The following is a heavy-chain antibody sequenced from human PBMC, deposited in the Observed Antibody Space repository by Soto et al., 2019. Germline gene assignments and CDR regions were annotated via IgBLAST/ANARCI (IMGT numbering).Heavy chain of an antibody. V-gene: IGHV4-61*01. CDR2: IYYSGST. CDR3: ARDIRGYSRAFDY. J-gene: IGHJ4*02. CDR1: GGSVSGASSY. Sequence: PSETLSLTCTVSGGSVSGASSYWTWIRQSPGKGLEWIGYIYYSGSTTYNPSLKSRVTISIDTAKNQFSLILTSVTPADTAVYYCARDIRGYSRAFDYWGQGTLVTVYS. D-gene: IGHD5-18*01.